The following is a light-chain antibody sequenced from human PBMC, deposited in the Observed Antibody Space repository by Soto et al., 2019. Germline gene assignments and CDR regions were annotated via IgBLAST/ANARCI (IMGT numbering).Light chain of an antibody. Sequence: IVLTQSPATLSVSPGERATLSCRASQSVSTNLAWYQQKLGQAPRVLIYGSSSRATGVPARFSGSGSGTEFTLTISSLQSEDFAVYYCQQYNNWPPITFGQGTRLEIK. V-gene: IGKV3-15*01. CDR1: QSVSTN. J-gene: IGKJ5*01. CDR2: GSS. CDR3: QQYNNWPPIT.